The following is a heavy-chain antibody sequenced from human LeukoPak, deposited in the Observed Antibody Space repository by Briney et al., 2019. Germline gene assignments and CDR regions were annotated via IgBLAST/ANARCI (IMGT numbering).Heavy chain of an antibody. Sequence: PGGSLRLSCAASGFTFSSYAMSWVRQAPGKGLEWVSGLSDNGDTTYYADSVKGRFTISRDNSKNTLYLQMNSLRAEDTAVYYCAKGAVAADFDYWGQGTLVTVSS. J-gene: IGHJ4*02. CDR1: GFTFSSYA. CDR3: AKGAVAADFDY. V-gene: IGHV3-23*01. D-gene: IGHD6-19*01. CDR2: LSDNGDTT.